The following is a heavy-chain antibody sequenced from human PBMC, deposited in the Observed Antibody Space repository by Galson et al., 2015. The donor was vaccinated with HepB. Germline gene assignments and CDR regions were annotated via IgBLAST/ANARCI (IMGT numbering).Heavy chain of an antibody. Sequence: TLSLTCAVSGGSTSTYYWSWIRQPPGKGLEWIAYINYSGTTNYNPSLKSRVTISVDTSKNQISLKLSTVTAADTAVYYCTRDRNWFDPWGQGTLVTVSP. CDR1: GGSTSTYY. CDR2: INYSGTT. J-gene: IGHJ5*02. CDR3: TRDRNWFDP. V-gene: IGHV4-59*01.